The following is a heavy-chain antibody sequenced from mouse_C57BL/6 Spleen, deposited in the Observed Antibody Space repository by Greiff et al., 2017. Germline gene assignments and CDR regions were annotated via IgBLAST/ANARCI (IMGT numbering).Heavy chain of an antibody. D-gene: IGHD1-1*01. CDR3: ARSITSSLSFDY. Sequence: VKQRPGRGLEWIGRIDPNSGGTKYNEKFKSKATLTVDKPSSTAYMQLSSLTSEDSAVYYCARSITSSLSFDYWGQGTTLTVSS. CDR2: IDPNSGGT. J-gene: IGHJ2*01. V-gene: IGHV1-72*01.